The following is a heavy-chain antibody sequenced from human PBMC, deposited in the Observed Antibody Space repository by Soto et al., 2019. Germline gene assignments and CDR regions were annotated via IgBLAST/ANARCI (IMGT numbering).Heavy chain of an antibody. V-gene: IGHV1-2*04. Sequence: ASVKVSCKASGYTFTGYYMHWVRQAPGQGLEWMGWINPNSGGTNYAQKFQGWVTMTRDTSISTAYMELSRLRSDDTAVYYCARDRSELRYFDWLLKEGYYYGMDVWG. CDR1: GYTFTGYY. D-gene: IGHD3-9*01. J-gene: IGHJ6*02. CDR3: ARDRSELRYFDWLLKEGYYYGMDV. CDR2: INPNSGGT.